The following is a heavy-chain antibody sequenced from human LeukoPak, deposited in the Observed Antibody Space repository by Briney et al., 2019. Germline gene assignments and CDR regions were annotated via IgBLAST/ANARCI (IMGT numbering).Heavy chain of an antibody. CDR2: INPNTGVT. Sequence: ASVKVSFKASGYTFTVYYMHWVRQAPGQGLEWMGWINPNTGVTNYAQKFQGRVTLTRDTSIITAYMELTRLRSDDTAMYYCARDRTTVTTGYYGMDVWGQGTTLTVSS. CDR3: ARDRTTVTTGYYGMDV. D-gene: IGHD4-17*01. CDR1: GYTFTVYY. J-gene: IGHJ6*02. V-gene: IGHV1-2*02.